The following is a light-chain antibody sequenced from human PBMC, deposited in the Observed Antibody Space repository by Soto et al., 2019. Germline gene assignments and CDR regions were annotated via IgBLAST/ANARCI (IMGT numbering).Light chain of an antibody. CDR1: QSISSSY. CDR2: AAT. V-gene: IGKV3-20*01. J-gene: IGKJ1*01. CDR3: HHYGYSPWT. Sequence: EIVLTQSPGTLSLSPGERATLSCRASQSISSSYFAWYQQKPGQAPRLLIYAATNRVTGIPDRFSGGGSGTEFTLTIVRLEPEDFAVYSCHHYGYSPWTFGQGTKVEIK.